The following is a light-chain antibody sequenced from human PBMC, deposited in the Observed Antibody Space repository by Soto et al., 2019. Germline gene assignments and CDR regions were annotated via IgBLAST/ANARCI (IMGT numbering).Light chain of an antibody. Sequence: EIVLTQSPGTLSLSPGERATLSCRASESVSNNYLAWYQRKPGQAPRLLIYGASYRAPDIPYRFSGSGSGTDFTLTIARLEAVDFAVYICQQYGSTPPTFGLGTKVEI. J-gene: IGKJ1*01. CDR2: GAS. CDR1: ESVSNNY. CDR3: QQYGSTPPT. V-gene: IGKV3-20*01.